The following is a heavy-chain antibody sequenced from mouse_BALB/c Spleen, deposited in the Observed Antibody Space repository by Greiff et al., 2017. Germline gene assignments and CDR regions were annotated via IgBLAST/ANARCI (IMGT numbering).Heavy chain of an antibody. CDR1: GFSLTSYG. V-gene: IGHV2-2*02. Sequence: VQLQESGPGLVQPSQSLSITCTVSGFSLTSYGVHWVRQSPGKGLEWLGVIWSGGSTDYNAAFISRLSISKDNSKSQVFFKMNSLQANDTAIYYCARGTYGNYFAYWGQGTLVTVSA. D-gene: IGHD2-1*01. CDR3: ARGTYGNYFAY. J-gene: IGHJ3*01. CDR2: IWSGGST.